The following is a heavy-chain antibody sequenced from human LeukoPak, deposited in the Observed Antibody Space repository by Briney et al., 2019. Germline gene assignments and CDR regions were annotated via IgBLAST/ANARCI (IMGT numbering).Heavy chain of an antibody. CDR1: GDSISSHY. CDR3: AKFEPGRWFDP. V-gene: IGHV4-59*11. D-gene: IGHD3-10*01. Sequence: SETLSLTCTVSGDSISSHYWSWIRQPPGKGMEWIGYMHDSGSTNHNPSLKSRVTMSVDTSKNQFSLKLTSVTAADTAVYYCAKFEPGRWFDPWGQGTLVTVSS. J-gene: IGHJ5*02. CDR2: MHDSGST.